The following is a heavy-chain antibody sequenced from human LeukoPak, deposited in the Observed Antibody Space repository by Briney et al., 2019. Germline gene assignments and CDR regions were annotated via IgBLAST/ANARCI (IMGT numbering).Heavy chain of an antibody. CDR1: GFTFSAYW. D-gene: IGHD6-19*01. J-gene: IGHJ4*02. Sequence: GGSLRLSCAASGFTFSAYWMHWVRQAPGKGLVSVGRINDVGSDTTYVDSVKGRFTISRDNAKNTLYLQMNNLRAEDTAVYYCAGVKVAGTRSFDYWGQGTLATVSS. CDR2: INDVGSDT. CDR3: AGVKVAGTRSFDY. V-gene: IGHV3-74*01.